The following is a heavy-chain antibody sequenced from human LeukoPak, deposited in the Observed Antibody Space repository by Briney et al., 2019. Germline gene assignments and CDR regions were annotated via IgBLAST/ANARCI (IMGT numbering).Heavy chain of an antibody. CDR3: ARINYYDTKDFDY. J-gene: IGHJ4*02. CDR1: GFTFDDYA. CDR2: ISWNSGSI. V-gene: IGHV3-9*01. Sequence: GGSLRLSCAASGFTFDDYAMHWVRQAPGKGLEWVSGISWNSGSIGYADSVKGRFTISRDNAKNSLYLQMNSLRAEDTAVYYCARINYYDTKDFDYWGQGTLVTVSS. D-gene: IGHD3-22*01.